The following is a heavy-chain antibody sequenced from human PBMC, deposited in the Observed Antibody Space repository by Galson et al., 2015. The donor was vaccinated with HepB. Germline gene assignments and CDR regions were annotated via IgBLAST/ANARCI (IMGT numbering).Heavy chain of an antibody. J-gene: IGHJ6*02. Sequence: SVKVSCKASGYTFTGYYLHWVRQAPGQGLEWVGWINPKTGDTNYAQKLQGWVTMTRDTSISTAYLELSRLRSDDTAVYYCAKEAIRGVGIGIDVWGQGTTVTVSS. D-gene: IGHD3-10*01. CDR1: GYTFTGYY. V-gene: IGHV1-2*04. CDR2: INPKTGDT. CDR3: AKEAIRGVGIGIDV.